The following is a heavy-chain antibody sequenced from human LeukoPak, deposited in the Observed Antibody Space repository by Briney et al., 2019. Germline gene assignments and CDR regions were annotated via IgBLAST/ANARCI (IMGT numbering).Heavy chain of an antibody. Sequence: GGSLRLSCAASGFTFSGSAMHWVRQASGKGLEWVGRIRSKANSYATAYAASVKGRFTISRDDSKNTACLQMNSLKTEDTAVYYCTRRDGSSWYGGKYFDYWGQGTLVTVSS. V-gene: IGHV3-73*01. CDR1: GFTFSGSA. D-gene: IGHD6-13*01. CDR3: TRRDGSSWYGGKYFDY. CDR2: IRSKANSYAT. J-gene: IGHJ4*02.